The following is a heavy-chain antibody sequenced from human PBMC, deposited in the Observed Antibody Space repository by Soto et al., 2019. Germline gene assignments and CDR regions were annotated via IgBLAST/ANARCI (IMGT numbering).Heavy chain of an antibody. CDR1: GGSFSGYY. CDR2: INHSGST. J-gene: IGHJ4*02. V-gene: IGHV4-34*01. Sequence: QVQLQQWGAGLLKPSETLSLTCAVYGGSFSGYYWSWIRQPPGKGLEGIGEINHSGSTNYNPSRRSRVGISVDTSKNQFYLKLSSVTAADTAVYYCEREGAYREARRIDYWGQGTLVTVSS. D-gene: IGHD6-6*01. CDR3: EREGAYREARRIDY.